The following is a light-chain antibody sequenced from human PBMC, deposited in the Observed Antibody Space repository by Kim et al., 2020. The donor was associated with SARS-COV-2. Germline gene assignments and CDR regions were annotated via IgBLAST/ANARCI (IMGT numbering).Light chain of an antibody. CDR2: GAS. CDR1: QSVRDN. CDR3: QHYNELPLA. Sequence: EIRMTQSPATLSVSPGERATLSCRASQSVRDNLAWYQQKPGQAPRLLIYGASTRATGIPGRFSGSGSGTEFTLTIDSPQSEDSALYYCQHYNELPLAFGGGTKVDIK. J-gene: IGKJ4*01. V-gene: IGKV3-15*01.